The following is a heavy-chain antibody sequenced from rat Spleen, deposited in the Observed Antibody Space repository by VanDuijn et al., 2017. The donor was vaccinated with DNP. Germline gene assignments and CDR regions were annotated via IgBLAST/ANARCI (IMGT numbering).Heavy chain of an antibody. D-gene: IGHD1-2*01. CDR1: GSSITSNY. J-gene: IGHJ2*01. Sequence: EIQLQESGPGLVRPSQSLSLSCSVTGSSITSNYWAWIRKFPGNEMEWIGHISFRGTTNYNPSLKSRISITRDPSKNQFFLQLNSVTTEDTATYYCTRGENWIYDYWGQGVMVTVSS. V-gene: IGHV3-1*01. CDR2: ISFRGTT. CDR3: TRGENWIYDY.